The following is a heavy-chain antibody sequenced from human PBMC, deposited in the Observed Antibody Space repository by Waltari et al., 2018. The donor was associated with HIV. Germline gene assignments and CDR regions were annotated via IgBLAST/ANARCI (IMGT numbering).Heavy chain of an antibody. V-gene: IGHV1-8*01. J-gene: IGHJ4*02. CDR2: MKPNSGTT. CDR3: ARGRGYCSSTSCFQGTE. CDR1: GYAFTSYD. D-gene: IGHD2-2*01. Sequence: QVQLVQSGAAVKKPGASVKVSCKASGYAFTSYDINWLRQAPGQGLEWMGWMKPNSGTTAYAQKFQGRVTMTRDTSISTAYMELSSLRSEDTAVYYCARGRGYCSSTSCFQGTEWGQGTLVTVSS.